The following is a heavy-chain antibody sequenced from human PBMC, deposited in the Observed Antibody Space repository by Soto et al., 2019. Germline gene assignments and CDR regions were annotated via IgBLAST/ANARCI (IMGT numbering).Heavy chain of an antibody. Sequence: PGGSLRLSCEASGFTLSTYWMHWVRQVPGKGLEWVANIKQDGSEKYYVDSVKGRFTISRDNAKNSLYLQMNSLRAEDTAVYYCARDRYSYYDFWSGSLPYYYYGMDVWGQGTTVTVSS. CDR3: ARDRYSYYDFWSGSLPYYYYGMDV. D-gene: IGHD3-3*01. CDR1: GFTLSTYW. V-gene: IGHV3-7*01. CDR2: IKQDGSEK. J-gene: IGHJ6*02.